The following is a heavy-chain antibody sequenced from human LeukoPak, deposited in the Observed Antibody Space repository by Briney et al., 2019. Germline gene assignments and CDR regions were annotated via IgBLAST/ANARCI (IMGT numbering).Heavy chain of an antibody. CDR1: GYTFTSYG. D-gene: IGHD3-3*01. CDR3: ARGTARGYDFWSGYYFDY. Sequence: ASVKVTCKASGYTFTSYGISWVRQAPGQGLEWMGWISAYNGNTNYAQKFQGRVTMTRDTSISTAYMELSRLRSDDTAVYYCARGTARGYDFWSGYYFDYWGQGTLVTVSS. V-gene: IGHV1-18*01. CDR2: ISAYNGNT. J-gene: IGHJ4*02.